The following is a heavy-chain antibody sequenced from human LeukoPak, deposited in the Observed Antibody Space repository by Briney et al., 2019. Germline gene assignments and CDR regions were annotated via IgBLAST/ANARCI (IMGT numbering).Heavy chain of an antibody. CDR3: ARDMITFGGGFDY. J-gene: IGHJ4*02. CDR1: GGSISSYY. D-gene: IGHD3-16*01. V-gene: IGHV4-59*01. Sequence: SETLSLTCTVSGGSISSYYWSWIRQPPGKGLEWIGYIYYSGSTNYNPSLKSRVTISVDTSKNQFSLKLSSVTAADTAVYYCARDMITFGGGFDYWGQGTLVTVSS. CDR2: IYYSGST.